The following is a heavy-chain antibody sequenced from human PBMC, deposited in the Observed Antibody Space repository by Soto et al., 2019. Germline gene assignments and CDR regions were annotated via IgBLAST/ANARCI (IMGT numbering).Heavy chain of an antibody. CDR1: TCTSADFW. CDR2: IDPSDSYT. CDR3: ARHWVFGSGSGRNGLDV. V-gene: IGHV5-10-1*01. Sequence: LQISCRGSTCTSADFWGRRVRQMTGKGLEWMGRIDPSDSYTNYSPSFQGHVTISADKSISTAYLQWSSLKASDTAMYYCARHWVFGSGSGRNGLDVWGQGTTVTVSS. D-gene: IGHD3-10*01. J-gene: IGHJ6*02.